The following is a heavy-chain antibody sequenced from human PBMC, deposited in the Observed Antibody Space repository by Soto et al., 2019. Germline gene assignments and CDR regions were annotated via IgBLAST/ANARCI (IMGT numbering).Heavy chain of an antibody. V-gene: IGHV4-4*02. J-gene: IGHJ5*02. CDR3: ARVRQGCSSTSCYFDP. CDR1: GDSISSTNW. Sequence: SETLSLTCAVSGDSISSTNWWNWVRQPPGKGLEWIGEIHHRGITNYNPSLKSRVTISVDKSKNQFSLKLNSVTAADTDVYYCARVRQGCSSTSCYFDPWGQGTLVTVSS. D-gene: IGHD2-2*01. CDR2: IHHRGIT.